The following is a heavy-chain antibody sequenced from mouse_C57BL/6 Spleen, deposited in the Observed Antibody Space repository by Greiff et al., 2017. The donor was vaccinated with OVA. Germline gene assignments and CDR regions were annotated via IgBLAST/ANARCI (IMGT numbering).Heavy chain of an antibody. D-gene: IGHD1-1*01. CDR3: ARVVPNYYAMDY. CDR2: IYPGDGDT. Sequence: VQLQESGPELVKPGASVKISCKASGYSFSSSWMNWVKQRPGKGLEWIGRIYPGDGDTNYNGKFKGKATLTADKSSSTAYMQLSSLTSEDSAVYFCARVVPNYYAMDYWGQGTSVTVSS. V-gene: IGHV1-82*01. J-gene: IGHJ4*01. CDR1: GYSFSSSW.